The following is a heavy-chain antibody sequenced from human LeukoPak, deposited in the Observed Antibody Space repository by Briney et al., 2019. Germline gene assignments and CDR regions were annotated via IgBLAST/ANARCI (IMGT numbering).Heavy chain of an antibody. CDR1: GFTFSSYA. V-gene: IGHV3-23*01. CDR3: ASNYGDYGRINYYYYYYGMDV. Sequence: GGSLRLSCAASGFTFSSYAMGWVRQAPGKGLEWVSAISGGGGSTYYADSVKGRFTISRDNSKNTLYLQMNNLRAEDTAVNYCASNYGDYGRINYYYYYYGMDVWGQGTTVTVSS. J-gene: IGHJ6*02. D-gene: IGHD4-17*01. CDR2: ISGGGGST.